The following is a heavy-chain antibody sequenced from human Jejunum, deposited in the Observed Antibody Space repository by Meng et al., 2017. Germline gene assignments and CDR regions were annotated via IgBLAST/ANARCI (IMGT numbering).Heavy chain of an antibody. J-gene: IGHJ2*01. CDR2: TSDSGTT. CDR3: ARGGWPVGF. D-gene: IGHD6-19*01. V-gene: IGHV4-59*11. CDR1: GGSISGHY. Sequence: SETLSLTCTVSGGSISGHYWSWIRQPPGKGLEWVGYTSDSGTTNYNPSLKSRVIMSVDTSKNHFSLKLTSVTAADTAVYFCARGGWPVGFWSPGTLVTVSS.